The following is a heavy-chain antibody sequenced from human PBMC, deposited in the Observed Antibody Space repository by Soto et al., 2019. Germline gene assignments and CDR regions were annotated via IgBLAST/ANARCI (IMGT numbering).Heavy chain of an antibody. CDR2: IGTAGDT. Sequence: EVQLVESGGGLVQPGGSLRLSCAASGFTFSSYDMHWVRQATGKGLEWVSAIGTAGDTYYPGSVKGRFTISRENAKNSLYLQMNSLRAGDTAVYYCARDGGSSGGGIDYWGQGTLVTVSS. D-gene: IGHD6-19*01. V-gene: IGHV3-13*04. CDR1: GFTFSSYD. CDR3: ARDGGSSGGGIDY. J-gene: IGHJ4*02.